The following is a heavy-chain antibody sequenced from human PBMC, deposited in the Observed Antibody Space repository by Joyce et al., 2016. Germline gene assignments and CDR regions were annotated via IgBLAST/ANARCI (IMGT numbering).Heavy chain of an antibody. Sequence: EVQLVESGGGLVQPGGSLRLSCAASGFTFSTTWMTWVRQSPGKGPEGVANIKPDGSEKYYVGSVKGRFTISRDNAKNSLSLLMNSLRVDDTAVYYCATGGGMDVWGQGTTVTVSS. CDR1: GFTFSTTW. CDR3: ATGGGMDV. J-gene: IGHJ6*02. V-gene: IGHV3-7*01. CDR2: IKPDGSEK.